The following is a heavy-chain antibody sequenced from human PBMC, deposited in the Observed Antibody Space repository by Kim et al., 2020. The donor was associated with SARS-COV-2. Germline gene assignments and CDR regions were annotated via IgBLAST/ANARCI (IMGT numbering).Heavy chain of an antibody. V-gene: IGHV3-7*01. CDR3: ARDPLDY. J-gene: IGHJ4*02. CDR1: GFTLNKFW. CDR2: IKEDGGEK. Sequence: GGSLRLSCAASGFTLNKFWMTWVRQVPGKGLEWVATIKEDGGEKLYVDSVKGRFTISTDNAKNSLYLQMNSLRAEDTAMYYCARDPLDYWGQGTLLTVS.